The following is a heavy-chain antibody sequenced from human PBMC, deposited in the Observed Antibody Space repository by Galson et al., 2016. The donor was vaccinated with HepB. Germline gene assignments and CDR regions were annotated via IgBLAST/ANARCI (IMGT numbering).Heavy chain of an antibody. J-gene: IGHJ4*02. CDR3: ARGGIVGAIFDY. D-gene: IGHD1-26*01. V-gene: IGHV3-30*03. CDR2: ILYDASDK. CDR1: GFTFSWFG. Sequence: SLRLSCAASGFTFSWFGMHWVRQAPGKGLEWVAAISYDGVAVILYDASDKYYADSVKGRFTISRDNAKNSLYLQMNSLRAEDTAVYYCARGGIVGAIFDYWGQGTLVTVSS.